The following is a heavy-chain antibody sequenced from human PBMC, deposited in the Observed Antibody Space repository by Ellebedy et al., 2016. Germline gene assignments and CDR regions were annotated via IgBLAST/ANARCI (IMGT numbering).Heavy chain of an antibody. CDR1: GINFDEHG. V-gene: IGHV3-9*01. CDR3: ASAIDY. D-gene: IGHD3-3*01. J-gene: IGHJ4*02. CDR2: FISNTGRE. Sequence: GGSLRLXCTGPGINFDEHGMHWVRQPPGRGLEWVSGFISNTGREGYADSVRGRFTISRDNAKNSLYLQMNNLRSEDTAVYRCASAIDYWGQGTLVTVSS.